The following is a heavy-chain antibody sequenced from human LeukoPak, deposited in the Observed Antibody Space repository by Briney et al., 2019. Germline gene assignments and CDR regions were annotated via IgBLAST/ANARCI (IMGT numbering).Heavy chain of an antibody. Sequence: ASVKVSCKASGYTFSSYGISWVRQAPGQGLEWMGWISPYNGNTNSAPKLQDRITMTTDTSTSTAYMELRSLRSDDTAVYYCARDERDSCGGDCYYFDYWGQGTLVTVSS. D-gene: IGHD2-21*02. V-gene: IGHV1-18*01. CDR2: ISPYNGNT. CDR1: GYTFSSYG. J-gene: IGHJ4*02. CDR3: ARDERDSCGGDCYYFDY.